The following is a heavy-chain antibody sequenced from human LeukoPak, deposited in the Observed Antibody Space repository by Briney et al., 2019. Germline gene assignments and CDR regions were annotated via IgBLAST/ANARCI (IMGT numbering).Heavy chain of an antibody. CDR2: IYYSGSA. Sequence: PSETLSLTRTVSVDFISSSSYYWGWIRQPPGKGLEWIGSIYYSGSAYYYPSLISRVTISVNTSKNQFSLKLSSVTAADTAVYYCARGSGSGTFTWGQGTLVTVSS. D-gene: IGHD3-10*01. J-gene: IGHJ5*02. CDR3: ARGSGSGTFT. V-gene: IGHV4-39*01. CDR1: VDFISSSSYY.